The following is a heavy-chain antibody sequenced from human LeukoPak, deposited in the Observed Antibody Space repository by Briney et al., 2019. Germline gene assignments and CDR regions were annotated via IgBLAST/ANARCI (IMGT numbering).Heavy chain of an antibody. CDR3: ARRMATVVNGRRRLDAFDI. Sequence: PSETLSLTCAVYGGSFSGYYWSWIRQPPGKGLEWIGEINHSGSTNYNPSLKSRVTISVDTSKNQFSLKLSSVTAADTAVYYCARRMATVVNGRRRLDAFDIWGQGTMVTVSS. CDR1: GGSFSGYY. CDR2: INHSGST. D-gene: IGHD4-23*01. V-gene: IGHV4-34*01. J-gene: IGHJ3*02.